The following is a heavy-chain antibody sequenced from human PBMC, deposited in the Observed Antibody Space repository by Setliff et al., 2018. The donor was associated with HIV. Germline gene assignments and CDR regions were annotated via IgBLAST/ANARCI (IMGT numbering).Heavy chain of an antibody. V-gene: IGHV3-74*01. CDR3: VRGIVGASVFNY. D-gene: IGHD1-26*01. Sequence: GGSLRLSCAASGFTFGSQWMHWVRQAPGKGLVWVSRISPDGSVINYAGSVKGRSTISRDNAKNTLYLQMHGLRAEDTAVYYCVRGIVGASVFNYWGQGTQVTVSS. CDR1: GFTFGSQW. CDR2: ISPDGSVI. J-gene: IGHJ4*02.